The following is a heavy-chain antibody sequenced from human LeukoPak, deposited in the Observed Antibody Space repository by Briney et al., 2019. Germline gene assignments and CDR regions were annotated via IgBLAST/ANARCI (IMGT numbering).Heavy chain of an antibody. CDR3: AKGSAVADIYFDY. CDR2: MSASDAGA. Sequence: GGSLRLSCAASGFTFSSYAMNWVRQGRGKGLEWVSTMSASDAGAYYAVSVKGRFTISRDNSKNTLYLQMNSLRAEDTAVYYCAKGSAVADIYFDYWGQGTLVTVSS. V-gene: IGHV3-23*01. J-gene: IGHJ4*02. CDR1: GFTFSSYA. D-gene: IGHD6-19*01.